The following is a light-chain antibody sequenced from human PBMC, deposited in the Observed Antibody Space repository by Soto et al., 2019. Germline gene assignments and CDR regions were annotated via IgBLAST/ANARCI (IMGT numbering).Light chain of an antibody. CDR2: EVT. CDR3: SSYTSSTTVV. CDR1: SSDVGGYEY. Sequence: QSALTQPASVSGSPGQSITISCTGTSSDVGGYEYVSWYQQHPDKAPKLMIYEVTTRPSGVSNRFSGSRSGNTASLTISGLQPEDEADYYCSSYTSSTTVVFGGVTKLTVL. V-gene: IGLV2-14*01. J-gene: IGLJ3*02.